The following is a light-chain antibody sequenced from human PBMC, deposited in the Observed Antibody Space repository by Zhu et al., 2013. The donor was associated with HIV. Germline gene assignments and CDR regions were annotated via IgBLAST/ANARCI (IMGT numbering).Light chain of an antibody. CDR3: QQYNNWPLT. V-gene: IGKV3-20*01. CDR1: QSVSSNY. J-gene: IGKJ4*01. Sequence: EIVLTQSPGTLSLSPGERAILSCRASQSVSSNYLAWYQQKPGQAPTLLIYDASKRAVGIPDRFSGSGSATNFTLSIKSLQSEDFAVYYCQQYNNWPLTFGGGTK. CDR2: DAS.